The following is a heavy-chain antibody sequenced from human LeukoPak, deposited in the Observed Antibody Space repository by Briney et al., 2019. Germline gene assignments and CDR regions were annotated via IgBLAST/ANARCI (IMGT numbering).Heavy chain of an antibody. D-gene: IGHD3-10*01. CDR2: INPDSGDT. J-gene: IGHJ5*02. V-gene: IGHV1-2*02. CDR1: GYTFTGYY. Sequence: ASVNVSCKSSGYTFTGYYLHWVRQAPGQGLEGMGWINPDSGDTNYLQKFQGRVTMTRDTSISTAYMELSRLSSDDTAVYYCTRDILGGSGTFEPWGQGTLVTVSS. CDR3: TRDILGGSGTFEP.